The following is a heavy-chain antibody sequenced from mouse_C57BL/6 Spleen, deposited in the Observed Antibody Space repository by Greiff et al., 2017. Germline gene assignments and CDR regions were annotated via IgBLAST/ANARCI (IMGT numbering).Heavy chain of an antibody. J-gene: IGHJ2*01. Sequence: VQLQQSGPELVKPGASVKIPCKASGYTFTDYNMDWVKQSHGKSLEWIGDITPNNGGTIYNQKFKGKATFTVDKSSSTAYMELRSLTSEDTAVYYCARVTTVVCDDWGQGTTLTVSS. V-gene: IGHV1-18*01. CDR3: ARVTTVVCDD. CDR2: ITPNNGGT. CDR1: GYTFTDYN. D-gene: IGHD1-1*01.